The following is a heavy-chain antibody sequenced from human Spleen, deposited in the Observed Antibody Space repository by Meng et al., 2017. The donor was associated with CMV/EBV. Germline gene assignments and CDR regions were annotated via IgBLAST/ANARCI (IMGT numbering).Heavy chain of an antibody. CDR2: IYGGDNST. Sequence: GGSLRLSCAASGFTFSSYAMSWVRQTPGKGLEWVSVIYGGDNSTYYADSVKGRFTISRDNSKNTLYLQMNSLRAEDTAVYYCARTPTRRHYYDSSGYVFDFWGRGTTVTVSS. CDR1: GFTFSSYA. D-gene: IGHD3-22*01. V-gene: IGHV3-23*03. J-gene: IGHJ3*01. CDR3: ARTPTRRHYYDSSGYVFDF.